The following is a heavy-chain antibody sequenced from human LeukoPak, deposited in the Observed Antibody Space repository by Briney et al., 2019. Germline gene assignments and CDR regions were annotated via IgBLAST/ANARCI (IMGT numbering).Heavy chain of an antibody. J-gene: IGHJ6*02. CDR1: GFTFSSYA. CDR2: ISGSGGST. CDR3: AKAHSPYCSSTSCYSASYYYYYGMDV. D-gene: IGHD2-2*01. V-gene: IGHV3-23*01. Sequence: GGSLRLSCAASGFTFSSYAMSWVRQAPGKGLEWVPAISGSGGSTYYADSVKGRFTISRDNSKNTLYLQMNSLRAEDTAVYYCAKAHSPYCSSTSCYSASYYYYYGMDVWGQGTTVTVSS.